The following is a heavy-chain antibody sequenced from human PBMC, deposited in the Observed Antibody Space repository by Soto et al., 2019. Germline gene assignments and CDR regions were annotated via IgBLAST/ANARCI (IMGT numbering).Heavy chain of an antibody. CDR1: GYTFTSYY. CDR2: FNPSGGST. D-gene: IGHD6-13*01. J-gene: IGHJ6*02. CDR3: ARDGIAAAGRMRYYYYGMDV. V-gene: IGHV1-46*01. Sequence: GASVKVSCKASGYTFTSYYMHWVRQAPGQGLAWMGIFNPSGGSTSYAQKFQGRGTMTRDTSTSTVYMELSSLRSEDTAVYYCARDGIAAAGRMRYYYYGMDVWGQGTTVTVSS.